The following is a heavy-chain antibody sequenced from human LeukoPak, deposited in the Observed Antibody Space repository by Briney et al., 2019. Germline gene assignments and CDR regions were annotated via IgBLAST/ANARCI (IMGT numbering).Heavy chain of an antibody. D-gene: IGHD6-19*01. CDR1: GDSISSHY. V-gene: IGHV4-59*08. CDR2: IYYTGDT. J-gene: IGHJ4*02. Sequence: PSETLSLTCTVSGDSISSHYWNWIRQPPGKGLEWIGYIYYTGDTNYNPSLASRVTMSVDTSKTQFSLKLRSVTAADTAVYYCARLAYRGPAVADFDYWGQGSLVTVSS. CDR3: ARLAYRGPAVADFDY.